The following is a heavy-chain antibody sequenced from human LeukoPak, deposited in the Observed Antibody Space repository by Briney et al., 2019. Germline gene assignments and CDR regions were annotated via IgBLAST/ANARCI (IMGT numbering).Heavy chain of an antibody. CDR1: GYTFTSYS. D-gene: IGHD6-6*01. Sequence: ASVKVSCKASGYTFTSYSMHWVRQAPGQGLEWMGIINPSGGSTYYAQKFQGRVTMTRDTSTSTVYMELSSLRSEDTAVYYCARQSEYSSSPGTSDYGGQGTLVTVSS. CDR3: ARQSEYSSSPGTSDY. J-gene: IGHJ4*02. CDR2: INPSGGST. V-gene: IGHV1-46*01.